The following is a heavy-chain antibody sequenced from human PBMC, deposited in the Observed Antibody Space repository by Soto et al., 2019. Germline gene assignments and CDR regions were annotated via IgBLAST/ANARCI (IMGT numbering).Heavy chain of an antibody. D-gene: IGHD3-22*01. CDR3: GRGRSGQIVVFY. CDR1: GYTFTGHY. J-gene: IGHJ4*02. CDR2: IGPESGAT. Sequence: ASVKVSCKASGYTFTGHYIHWVRQAPEQGPEWMGEIGPESGATRYAQRFQGRVTMTRDMSITTVYMELNNLSPDDTAVYYCGRGRSGQIVVFYSGQGDPVTVSS. V-gene: IGHV1-2*02.